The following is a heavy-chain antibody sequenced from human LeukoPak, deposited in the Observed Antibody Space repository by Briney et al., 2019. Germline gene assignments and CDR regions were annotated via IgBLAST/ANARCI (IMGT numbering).Heavy chain of an antibody. CDR3: ARDPGDADCYNLDF. CDR2: IHSSGST. D-gene: IGHD3-16*01. J-gene: IGHJ4*02. V-gene: IGHV4-59*11. CDR1: GGSLSGHF. Sequence: PSDTLSLTCTVSGGSLSGHFWSWFRRPPGKGLENIGYIHSSGSTNYNPSYKSRVTVSLEMSKNQFSLSLSSVAAADTAVYYCARDPGDADCYNLDFWGQGILVTVSS.